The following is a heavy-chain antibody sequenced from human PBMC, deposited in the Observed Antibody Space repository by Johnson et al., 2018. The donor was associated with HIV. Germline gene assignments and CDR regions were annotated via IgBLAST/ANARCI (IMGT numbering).Heavy chain of an antibody. CDR2: IWYDGSNK. J-gene: IGHJ3*02. CDR3: TTSTLGGLDYGDPSGGDTVDI. Sequence: QVQLVESGGGLVQPGGSLRLSCAASGFTFSSYGMHWVRQAPGKGLEWVAVIWYDGSNKYYADSVKGRFTISRDTSKNTLYLQMNSLQTEDTAVYFCTTSTLGGLDYGDPSGGDTVDIWDQGTKVTVAS. V-gene: IGHV3-33*01. D-gene: IGHD4/OR15-4a*01. CDR1: GFTFSSYG.